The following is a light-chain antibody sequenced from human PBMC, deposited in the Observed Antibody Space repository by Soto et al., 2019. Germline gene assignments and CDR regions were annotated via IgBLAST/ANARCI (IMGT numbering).Light chain of an antibody. CDR2: GAS. V-gene: IGKV3-15*01. CDR3: QQYNNWPLS. J-gene: IGKJ1*01. CDR1: QSVSSN. Sequence: EIVMTQSPATLSVSPGERATLSCRASQSVSSNLAWYQKKPGQAPRILIYGASTRATGIPARFSGSGSGTEFNLTISRLQSEDFAVYYCQQYNNWPLSFGQGTKVDIK.